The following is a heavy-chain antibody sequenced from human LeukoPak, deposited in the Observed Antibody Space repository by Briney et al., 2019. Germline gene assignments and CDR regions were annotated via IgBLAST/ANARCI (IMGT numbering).Heavy chain of an antibody. Sequence: GGSLRLSCAASGFTLSSYAMSWVRQAPGKGLEWVSAISGSGGSTYYADSVKGRFTISRDNSKNTLYLQMNSLRAEDTAVYYCAKTYSYGSWGYYFDYWGQGTLVTVSS. CDR1: GFTLSSYA. D-gene: IGHD5-18*01. CDR3: AKTYSYGSWGYYFDY. J-gene: IGHJ4*02. CDR2: ISGSGGST. V-gene: IGHV3-23*01.